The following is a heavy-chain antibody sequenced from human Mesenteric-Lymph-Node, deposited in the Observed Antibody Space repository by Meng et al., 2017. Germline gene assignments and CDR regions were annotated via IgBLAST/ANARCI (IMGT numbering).Heavy chain of an antibody. D-gene: IGHD4-17*01. J-gene: IGHJ5*02. V-gene: IGHV4-59*06. CDR1: GGSFSCYY. CDR2: IYYSGST. Sequence: QVRVQPLGACVWQPAEHRSLTVPGVGGSFSCYYWSWTRQPPGKGLEGTGYIYYSGSTYYNPSLRSRVAISIDTSKNQFSLKLTSVTAADTAVYFCVRTNYGDYNWFDPWGQGTLVTVSS. CDR3: VRTNYGDYNWFDP.